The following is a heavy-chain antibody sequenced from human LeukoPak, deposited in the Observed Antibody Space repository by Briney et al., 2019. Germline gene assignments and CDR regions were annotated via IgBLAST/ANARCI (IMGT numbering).Heavy chain of an antibody. CDR3: ARACGGNCYFDY. V-gene: IGHV4-30-2*01. Sequence: SEPLSLTCAVSGGSIISDGYSWHWIRQPPGKGLEWLGYIYHSGSTHYNPSLKSRVTISVDRSKNQFSLNLSSVTAADTAVYYCARACGGNCYFDYWGQGTLITVSS. D-gene: IGHD2-21*01. CDR1: GGSIISDGYS. J-gene: IGHJ4*02. CDR2: IYHSGST.